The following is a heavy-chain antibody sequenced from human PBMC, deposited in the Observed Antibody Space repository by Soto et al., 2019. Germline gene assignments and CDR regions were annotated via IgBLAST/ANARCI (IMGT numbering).Heavy chain of an antibody. CDR1: GYTFTSYG. CDR2: ISAYNGNT. Sequence: GASVKVSCKASGYTFTSYGISWVRQAPGQGLEWMGWISAYNGNTNYAQKLQGRVTMTTDTSTSTAYMELRSLRSDDTAVYYCARADYDILTGYLHYLDYWGQGTLVTVSS. D-gene: IGHD3-9*01. CDR3: ARADYDILTGYLHYLDY. V-gene: IGHV1-18*01. J-gene: IGHJ4*02.